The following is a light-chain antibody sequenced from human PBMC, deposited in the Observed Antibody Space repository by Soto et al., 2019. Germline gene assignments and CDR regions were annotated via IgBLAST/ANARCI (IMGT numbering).Light chain of an antibody. V-gene: IGKV3-15*01. CDR3: QQYVSSPMYT. J-gene: IGKJ2*01. CDR1: QSVSSN. CDR2: DAS. Sequence: EIEMTQSPATLSVSPGEEATLSCRASQSVSSNLAWYQQKPGQAPRLLIYDASTRATGIPARFSGSGSGTEFTLTISRLLSEDFAVYFCQQYVSSPMYTFGQGTKLEIK.